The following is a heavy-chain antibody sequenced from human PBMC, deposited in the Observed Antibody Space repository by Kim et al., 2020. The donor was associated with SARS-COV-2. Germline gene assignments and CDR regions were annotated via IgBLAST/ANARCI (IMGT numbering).Heavy chain of an antibody. D-gene: IGHD2-2*01. Sequence: SVKGRFTISRDNAKSSLSLQMNSLRAEDTAVYYCARSLYCSSTSCFYGMDVGGQGTTVTVSS. V-gene: IGHV3-48*03. CDR3: ARSLYCSSTSCFYGMDV. J-gene: IGHJ6*02.